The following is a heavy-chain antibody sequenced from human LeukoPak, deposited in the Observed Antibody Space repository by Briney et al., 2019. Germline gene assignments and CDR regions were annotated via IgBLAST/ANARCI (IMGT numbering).Heavy chain of an antibody. CDR1: GFTLDDYA. CDR3: ARDGILGANSLPNFDY. CDR2: ISWNSGSI. Sequence: PGGSLRLSCAASGFTLDDYAMHWVRQAPGKGLEWVSGISWNSGSIGYADSVKGRFTISRDNAKNSLYLQMNSLRAEDTAVYYCARDGILGANSLPNFDYWGQGALVTVSS. D-gene: IGHD1-26*01. J-gene: IGHJ4*02. V-gene: IGHV3-9*01.